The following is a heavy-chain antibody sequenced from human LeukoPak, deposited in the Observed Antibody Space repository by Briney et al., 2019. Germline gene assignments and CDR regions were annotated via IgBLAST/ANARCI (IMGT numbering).Heavy chain of an antibody. V-gene: IGHV3-21*06. D-gene: IGHD2-2*01. CDR3: ARAGVCTTTSCDGGIDY. CDR2: ISTTSNYI. CDR1: GFTFSSYN. J-gene: IGHJ4*02. Sequence: KPGGSLRLSCAASGFTFSSYNMKWVRQAPGKGLEWVSFISTTSNYIYYADSVKGRFNISRDNAKNSLYLQMNSLRGEDAALYYCARAGVCTTTSCDGGIDYWGQGTLVTVSS.